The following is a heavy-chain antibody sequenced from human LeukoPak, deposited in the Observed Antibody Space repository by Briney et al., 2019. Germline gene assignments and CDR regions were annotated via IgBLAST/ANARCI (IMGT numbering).Heavy chain of an antibody. J-gene: IGHJ5*02. CDR2: IYYSGST. CDR1: GGSISSGDYY. Sequence: SSETLSLTCTVSGGSISSGDYYWSWIRQPPGKGLEWIGYIYYSGSTYYNPSLKSRVTISVDTSKNQFSLKLSSVTAADTAVYFCARVPGPNWFDPWGQGTLVTVSS. V-gene: IGHV4-30-4*08. CDR3: ARVPGPNWFDP.